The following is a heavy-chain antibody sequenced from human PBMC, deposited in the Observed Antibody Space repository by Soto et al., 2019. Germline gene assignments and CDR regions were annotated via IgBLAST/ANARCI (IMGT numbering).Heavy chain of an antibody. D-gene: IGHD5-12*01. J-gene: IGHJ5*02. CDR2: IITYSGDT. CDR1: GYTFFTYD. CDR3: ARHHGPTTSENWFDP. Sequence: QVHLVQSGVEVKTPGASVKVSCQASGYTFFTYDISWVRQAPGHGLEWMGWIITYSGDTKYAQKFQGRVTMTTDTSTTTAYLELRSLRSDDTAVYYCARHHGPTTSENWFDPWGQGTLVTVSS. V-gene: IGHV1-18*01.